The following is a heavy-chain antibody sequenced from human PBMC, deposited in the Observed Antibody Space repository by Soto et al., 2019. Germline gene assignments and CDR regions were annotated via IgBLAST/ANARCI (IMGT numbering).Heavy chain of an antibody. CDR2: IIPIFGTA. CDR1: GGTFSSYA. Sequence: SVKVSCKASGGTFSSYAISWVRQAPGQGLGWMGGIIPIFGTANYAQKFQGRVTITADESTSTAYMELSSLRSEDTAVYYCARSRDYCSSTSCYENWFDPWGQGTLVTVSS. CDR3: ARSRDYCSSTSCYENWFDP. D-gene: IGHD2-2*01. J-gene: IGHJ5*02. V-gene: IGHV1-69*13.